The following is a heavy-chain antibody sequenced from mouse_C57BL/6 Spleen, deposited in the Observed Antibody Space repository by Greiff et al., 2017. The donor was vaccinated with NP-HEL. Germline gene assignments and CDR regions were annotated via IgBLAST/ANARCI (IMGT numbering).Heavy chain of an antibody. Sequence: VQLQQPGAELVMPGASVKLSCKASGYTFTSYWMHWVKQRPGQGLEWIGEIDPSDSYTNYNQKFKGKSTLTVDKSSSTAYMQLSSLTSEDSAVYYCARGWDEGYFDVWGTGTTVTVSS. J-gene: IGHJ1*03. V-gene: IGHV1-69*01. CDR2: IDPSDSYT. D-gene: IGHD4-1*01. CDR1: GYTFTSYW. CDR3: ARGWDEGYFDV.